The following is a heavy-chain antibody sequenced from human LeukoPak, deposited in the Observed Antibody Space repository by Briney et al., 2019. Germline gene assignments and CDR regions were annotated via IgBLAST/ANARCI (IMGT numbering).Heavy chain of an antibody. Sequence: GGSLRHSCAASGFTFSSYGMHWVRQAPGKGLEWVAFIRYDGSNKYYADSVKGRFTISRDNSKNTLYLQVNSLRAEDTAVYYCAKPVDTAMVTIAFDYWGQGTLVTVSS. CDR1: GFTFSSYG. CDR3: AKPVDTAMVTIAFDY. J-gene: IGHJ4*02. V-gene: IGHV3-30*02. D-gene: IGHD5-18*01. CDR2: IRYDGSNK.